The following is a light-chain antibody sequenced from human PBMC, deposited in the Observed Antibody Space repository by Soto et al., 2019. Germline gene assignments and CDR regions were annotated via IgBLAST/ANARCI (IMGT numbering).Light chain of an antibody. Sequence: QSALTQPASVSGSPGRWISISCTGTSSDVGTYKLVSWYQQYPGKAPKLMIHEGSKRPSGVSNRFSGSKFGNTASLTISGLQAEDEADYYCCSYAGSSTYVFGTGTKLTVL. CDR2: EGS. CDR1: SSDVGTYKL. CDR3: CSYAGSSTYV. J-gene: IGLJ1*01. V-gene: IGLV2-23*01.